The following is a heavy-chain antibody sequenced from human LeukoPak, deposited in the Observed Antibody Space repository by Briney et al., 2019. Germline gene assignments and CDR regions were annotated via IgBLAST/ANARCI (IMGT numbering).Heavy chain of an antibody. CDR2: INPSGGST. D-gene: IGHD5-18*01. Sequence: ASVKVSCKASGYTFTSYYMHWVRQAPGQGLEWMGIINPSGGSTSYAQKFQGRVTITADESTSTAYMELSSLRSEDTAVYYCARDGYSYGFLRENWFDPWGQGTLVTVSS. V-gene: IGHV1-46*01. CDR3: ARDGYSYGFLRENWFDP. J-gene: IGHJ5*02. CDR1: GYTFTSYY.